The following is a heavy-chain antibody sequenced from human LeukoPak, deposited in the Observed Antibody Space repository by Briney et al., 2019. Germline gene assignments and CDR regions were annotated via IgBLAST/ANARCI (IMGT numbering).Heavy chain of an antibody. CDR3: ALLGYCSSTSCYGFDP. CDR2: INPNSGGT. J-gene: IGHJ5*02. CDR1: GYTFTGYY. V-gene: IGHV1-2*02. Sequence: ASVKVSCKASGYTFTGYYVHWVRQAPGQGLEWMGWINPNSGGTNYAQKFQGRVTMTRDTSISTAYMELSRLRSDDTAVYYCALLGYCSSTSCYGFDPWGQGTLVTVSS. D-gene: IGHD2-2*01.